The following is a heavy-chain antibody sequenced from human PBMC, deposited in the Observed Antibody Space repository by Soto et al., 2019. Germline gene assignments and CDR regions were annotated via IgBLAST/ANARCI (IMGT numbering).Heavy chain of an antibody. V-gene: IGHV1-18*04. CDR3: ARSSFVVVVPAAPPNWFDP. J-gene: IGHJ5*02. CDR1: GYTFTSYG. Sequence: QVQLVQSGAEVKKPGASVKVSCKASGYTFTSYGISWVRQAPGQGLEWMGWISAYNGNTNYAQKLQGRVIMTTDTSTSTAYMELRSLRSDDTAVYYCARSSFVVVVPAAPPNWFDPWGQGTLVTVSS. D-gene: IGHD2-2*01. CDR2: ISAYNGNT.